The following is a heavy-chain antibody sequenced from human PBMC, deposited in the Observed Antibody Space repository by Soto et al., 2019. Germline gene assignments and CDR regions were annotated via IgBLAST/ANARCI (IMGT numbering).Heavy chain of an antibody. CDR1: GFTFGGYA. V-gene: IGHV3-49*04. CDR3: SRYRVEEDMEDLDY. Sequence: GSLRLSCTTSGFTFGGYALSWVRRSPGKGLEWVGSIRGKAYSGTTEYAASVRGRFTISRDDSRSILYLQMNSLKTEDTAVYFCSRYRVEEDMEDLDYWRQGNRVTVPS. CDR2: IRGKAYSGTT. D-gene: IGHD1-1*01. J-gene: IGHJ4*02.